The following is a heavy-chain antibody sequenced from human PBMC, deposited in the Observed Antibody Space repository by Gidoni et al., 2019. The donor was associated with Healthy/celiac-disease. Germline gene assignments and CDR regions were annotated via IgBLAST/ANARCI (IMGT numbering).Heavy chain of an antibody. Sequence: QVQLVQSGAEVKKPGASVKVSCKASGYTFTSYAMHWVRQAPGQRLEWRGWINAGNGNTKYSQKFQGRVTITRDTSASTAYMELSSLRSEDTAVYYCARDKIGGSYGTMNYWGQGTLVTVSS. V-gene: IGHV1-3*01. CDR2: INAGNGNT. D-gene: IGHD1-26*01. CDR3: ARDKIGGSYGTMNY. CDR1: GYTFTSYA. J-gene: IGHJ4*02.